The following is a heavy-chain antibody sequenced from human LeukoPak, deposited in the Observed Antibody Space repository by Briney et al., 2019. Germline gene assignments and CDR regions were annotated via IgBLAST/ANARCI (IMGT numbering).Heavy chain of an antibody. J-gene: IGHJ4*02. V-gene: IGHV1-8*01. Sequence: ASVKVSCKASGYTFTSYDINWVRQATGQELEWMGWMNPNSGNTGYAQKFQGRVTMTRNTSISTAYMELSSLRSEDTAVYYCALLWGGLTVTGDYFDYWGQGTLVTVSS. D-gene: IGHD4-17*01. CDR2: MNPNSGNT. CDR1: GYTFTSYD. CDR3: ALLWGGLTVTGDYFDY.